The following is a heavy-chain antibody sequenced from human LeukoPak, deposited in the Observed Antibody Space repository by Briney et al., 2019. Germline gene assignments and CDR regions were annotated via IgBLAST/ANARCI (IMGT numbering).Heavy chain of an antibody. CDR3: AKDIVVVTSGSNAFDI. D-gene: IGHD2-21*02. J-gene: IGHJ3*02. CDR2: ISGSGGST. Sequence: GGSLRLACAASGFSFSSYAMSWVRQAPGKGLEWVSSISGSGGSTYYADSVKGRFTISRDNSKNTLYLQMNSLRAEDTAVYYCAKDIVVVTSGSNAFDIWGQGTTVTVSS. V-gene: IGHV3-23*01. CDR1: GFSFSSYA.